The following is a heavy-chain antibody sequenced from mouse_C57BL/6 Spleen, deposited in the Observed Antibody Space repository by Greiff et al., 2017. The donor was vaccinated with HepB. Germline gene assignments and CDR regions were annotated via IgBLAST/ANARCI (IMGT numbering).Heavy chain of an antibody. D-gene: IGHD2-2*01. CDR3: ARSTMVMGYFDY. V-gene: IGHV1-53*01. CDR1: GYTFTSYW. Sequence: QVQLKQPGTELVKPGASVKLSCKASGYTFTSYWMHWVKQRPGQGLEWIGNINPSNGGTNYNEKFKSKATLTVDKSSSTAYMQLSSLTSEDSAVYYCARSTMVMGYFDYWGQGTTLTVSS. J-gene: IGHJ2*01. CDR2: INPSNGGT.